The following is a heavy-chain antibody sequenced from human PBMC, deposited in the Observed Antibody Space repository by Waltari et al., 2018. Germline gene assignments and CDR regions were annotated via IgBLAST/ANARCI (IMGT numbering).Heavy chain of an antibody. CDR3: AKDGSASRLVRYYLDH. D-gene: IGHD2-8*02. J-gene: IGHJ4*02. CDR1: GFSFNNYA. CDR2: VVHDGSYK. Sequence: QVHLVESGGGVVQPGGSLRLSCAASGFSFNNYAMHWVRQAPGKGVVGVEGVVHDGSYKVYADSVKGRFTISRDNSKNTLYFQMNSLRAEDTAMYYCAKDGSASRLVRYYLDHWGPGTLVTVSS. V-gene: IGHV3-33*06.